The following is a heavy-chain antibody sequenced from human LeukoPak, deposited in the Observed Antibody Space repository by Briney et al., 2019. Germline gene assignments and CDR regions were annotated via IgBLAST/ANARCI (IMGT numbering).Heavy chain of an antibody. CDR3: VKGRGYCTGGSCYSDY. D-gene: IGHD2-15*01. CDR2: ISGSDGST. Sequence: DPGGSLRLSCTASGFTFSNYAMSWVRQAPGKGLEWVSTISGSDGSTYYADSVKGRFTISRDNSKNTLYLQMNSLRVEDTAIYYCVKGRGYCTGGSCYSDYWGQGTLVTVSS. V-gene: IGHV3-23*01. J-gene: IGHJ4*02. CDR1: GFTFSNYA.